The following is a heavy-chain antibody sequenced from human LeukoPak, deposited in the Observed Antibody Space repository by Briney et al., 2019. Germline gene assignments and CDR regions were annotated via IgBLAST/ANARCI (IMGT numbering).Heavy chain of an antibody. CDR2: IYSGGST. V-gene: IGHV3-53*01. Sequence: GGSLRLSCAASGFTVSSNYMSWVRQAPGKGLEWVSVIYSGGSTYHADFVKGRFTISRDNSKNTLYLQMNSLRAEDTAVYYCARDLSRWPFPYYYGMDVWGKGTTVTVSS. CDR1: GFTVSSNY. CDR3: ARDLSRWPFPYYYGMDV. D-gene: IGHD4-23*01. J-gene: IGHJ6*04.